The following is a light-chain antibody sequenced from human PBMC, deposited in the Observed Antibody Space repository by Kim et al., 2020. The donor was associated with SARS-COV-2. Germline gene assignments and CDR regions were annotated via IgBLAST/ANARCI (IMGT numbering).Light chain of an antibody. Sequence: PGGTVAHTCGPSNGADTSDQFPYWFQQKPGQAPMTLIYDPGDRQSWTPARFSGTLLGGKADLTLSAAQAEDEADYYCLLSYSDSRVFGGGTQLTVL. V-gene: IGLV7-46*01. CDR3: LLSYSDSRV. CDR1: NGADTSDQF. J-gene: IGLJ2*01. CDR2: DPG.